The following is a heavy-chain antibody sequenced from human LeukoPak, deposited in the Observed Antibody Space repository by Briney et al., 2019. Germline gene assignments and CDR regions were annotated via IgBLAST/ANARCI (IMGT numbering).Heavy chain of an antibody. CDR3: ARDLRYCSSASCSENGAFDI. V-gene: IGHV3-23*01. CDR1: GFTFSTYD. D-gene: IGHD2-2*01. Sequence: GGSLRLSCAASGFTFSTYDMSWVRQAPGKGLKWVSSISGSGGSTYYADSVKGRFTISRDNARNSLFLQMNSLRAEDTAVYYCARDLRYCSSASCSENGAFDIWGQGTMVTVSS. CDR2: ISGSGGST. J-gene: IGHJ3*02.